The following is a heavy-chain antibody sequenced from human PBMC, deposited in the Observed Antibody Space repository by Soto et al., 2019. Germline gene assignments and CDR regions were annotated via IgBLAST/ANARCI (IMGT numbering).Heavy chain of an antibody. D-gene: IGHD4-17*01. CDR3: ARDLYGDYGLDY. Sequence: QVQLVESGGGVVQPGRSLRLSCAASGFTFSSYGMHWVRQAPGKGLEWVALIWYDGSNKYYADSVKGRFTISRDKSKNTLYLQMNSLRAEDTAVYYCARDLYGDYGLDYWGQGTLVTVSS. V-gene: IGHV3-33*01. J-gene: IGHJ4*02. CDR1: GFTFSSYG. CDR2: IWYDGSNK.